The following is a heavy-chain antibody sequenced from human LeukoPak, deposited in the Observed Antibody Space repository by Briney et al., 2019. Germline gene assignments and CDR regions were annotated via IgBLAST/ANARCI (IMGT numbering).Heavy chain of an antibody. D-gene: IGHD2-2*01. CDR2: IRYDGSNK. Sequence: GGSLRLSCAASGFTFSSYGMHWVRQAPGKWLEWVAFIRYDGSNKYYADSVKGRFTISRDNSKNTLYLQMNSLRAEDTAVYYCAKVSIVVVPAASGEYWGQGTLVTVSS. J-gene: IGHJ4*02. CDR1: GFTFSSYG. CDR3: AKVSIVVVPAASGEY. V-gene: IGHV3-30*02.